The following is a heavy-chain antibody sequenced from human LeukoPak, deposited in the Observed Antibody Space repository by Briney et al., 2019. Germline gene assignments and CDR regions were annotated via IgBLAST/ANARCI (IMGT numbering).Heavy chain of an antibody. D-gene: IGHD2-15*01. CDR3: AGNREDIVVGVAAFSGAFDI. J-gene: IGHJ3*02. CDR2: IIPIFGTA. CDR1: GGTFSSYA. Sequence: SVKVSCKASGGTFSSYAISWVRQAPGQGLEWMGGIIPIFGTANYAQKFQGRVTITADKSTSTAYMELSSLRSEDTAVYYCAGNREDIVVGVAAFSGAFDIWGQGTMVTVSS. V-gene: IGHV1-69*06.